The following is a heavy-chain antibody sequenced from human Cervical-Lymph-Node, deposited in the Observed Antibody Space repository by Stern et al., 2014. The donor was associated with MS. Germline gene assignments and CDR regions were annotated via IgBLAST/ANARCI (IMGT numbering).Heavy chain of an antibody. CDR2: ISSSGSYI. CDR3: ARSGDYGMWFDP. V-gene: IGHV3-21*01. CDR1: GFSFSNYG. Sequence: EVQLVESGGGLVKPEGSLRLSCEASGFSFSNYGMNWVPQAPGRGLEWVSSISSSGSYISYADLVKGRFTISRDNAKNSLYLQMNSLRAEDTAVYYCARSGDYGMWFDPWGQGTPVTVSS. D-gene: IGHD4-17*01. J-gene: IGHJ5*02.